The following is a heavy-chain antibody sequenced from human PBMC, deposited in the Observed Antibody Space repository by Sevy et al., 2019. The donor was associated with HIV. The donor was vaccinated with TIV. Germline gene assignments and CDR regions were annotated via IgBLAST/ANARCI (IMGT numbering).Heavy chain of an antibody. CDR3: ARISSSWSADAFDI. D-gene: IGHD6-13*01. J-gene: IGHJ3*02. CDR1: GFTFDDYG. Sequence: GGSLRLSCAASGFTFDDYGMSWVRQAPGKGLEWVSGINWNGGSTGYADSVKGRFTISRDNAKNSLYLQMNSLRAEDTALYYCARISSSWSADAFDIWGQGTMVTVSS. V-gene: IGHV3-20*04. CDR2: INWNGGST.